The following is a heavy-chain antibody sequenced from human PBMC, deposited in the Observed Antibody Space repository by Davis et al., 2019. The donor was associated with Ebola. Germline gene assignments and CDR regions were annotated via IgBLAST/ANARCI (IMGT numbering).Heavy chain of an antibody. V-gene: IGHV4-59*01. CDR2: IYYSGST. Sequence: SETLSLTCTVSGGSISSYYWSWIRQPPGKGLEWIGSIYYSGSTNYNPSLKSRVTISVDTSKNQFSLKLSSVTAADTAVYYCARSRRYSGYERRYFDYWGQGTLVTVSS. CDR1: GGSISSYY. J-gene: IGHJ4*02. D-gene: IGHD5-12*01. CDR3: ARSRRYSGYERRYFDY.